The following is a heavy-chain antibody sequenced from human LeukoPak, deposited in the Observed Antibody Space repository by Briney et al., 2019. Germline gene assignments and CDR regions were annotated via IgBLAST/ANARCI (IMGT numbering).Heavy chain of an antibody. V-gene: IGHV1-8*01. J-gene: IGHJ6*02. CDR3: ARGEVVRGVINSPTDYYYGMDV. Sequence: ASVKVSCKASGYTFTSYDINWVRQATGQGLEWMGWMNPNSGNTGYAQKFQGRVTMTRNTSISTAYMELSSLRSEDTAVYYCARGEVVRGVINSPTDYYYGMDVWGQGTTVTVSS. CDR2: MNPNSGNT. CDR1: GYTFTSYD. D-gene: IGHD3-10*01.